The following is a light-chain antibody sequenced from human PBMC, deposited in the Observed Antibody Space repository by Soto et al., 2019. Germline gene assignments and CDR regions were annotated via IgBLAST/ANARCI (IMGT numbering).Light chain of an antibody. CDR2: GAS. Sequence: EIVMTQSPATLSVSPGERATLSCRASQSVSSNLAWYQQKPGQAPRLLIYGASTRPTGIPARFSGSGSGTDFTLTISSRQSEDFAVYYCQQYNNWPRTFGQGTKVEIK. J-gene: IGKJ1*01. V-gene: IGKV3-15*01. CDR1: QSVSSN. CDR3: QQYNNWPRT.